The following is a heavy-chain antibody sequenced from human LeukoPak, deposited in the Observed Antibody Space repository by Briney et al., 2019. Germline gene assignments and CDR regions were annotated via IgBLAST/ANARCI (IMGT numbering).Heavy chain of an antibody. D-gene: IGHD1-7*01. V-gene: IGHV4-30-2*01. CDR3: ARNNSNYAAFDI. CDR1: GGSVNDGGFS. J-gene: IGHJ3*02. CDR2: AHHSGAT. Sequence: SETLSVTCTVSGGSVNDGGFSWSWIRQPLGKGLEWIGYAHHSGATYYNPSLRGRVTMSVDTSKNHFSLKLTSATAADTAVYFCARNNSNYAAFDIWGQGTMVTVSS.